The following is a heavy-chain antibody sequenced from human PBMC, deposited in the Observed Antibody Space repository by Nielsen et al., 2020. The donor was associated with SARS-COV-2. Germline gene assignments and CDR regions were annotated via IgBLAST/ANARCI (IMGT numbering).Heavy chain of an antibody. V-gene: IGHV3-30*04. Sequence: GGSLRLSCAASGFTFSGSAMHWVRQAPGKGLEWMAVISHDGSNNYYADSVKGRFTVSRDNSKNTVYLQMNSLRTEDTAVYYCAKEAPYYYYMDVWGKGTTVTVSS. CDR3: AKEAPYYYYMDV. J-gene: IGHJ6*03. CDR1: GFTFSGSA. CDR2: ISHDGSNN.